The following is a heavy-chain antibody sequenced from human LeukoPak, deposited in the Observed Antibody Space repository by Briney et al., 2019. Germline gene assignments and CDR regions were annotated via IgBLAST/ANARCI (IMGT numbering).Heavy chain of an antibody. CDR3: ARDLRGVFDF. V-gene: IGHV3-7*01. D-gene: IGHD3-10*01. CDR2: MNQDGSEK. Sequence: PSGGSLRLSCAASGFTFTGHCMAWVRQAPGKGLEWVANMNQDGSEKYYVDSVKGRFTISRDNAKTSVYLQMNSLRVEDTAVYYCARDLRGVFDFWGQGTLVTVAS. J-gene: IGHJ4*02. CDR1: GFTFTGHC.